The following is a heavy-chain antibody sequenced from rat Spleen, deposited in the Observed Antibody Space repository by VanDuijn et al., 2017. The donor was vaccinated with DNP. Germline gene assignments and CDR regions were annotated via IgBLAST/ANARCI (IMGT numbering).Heavy chain of an antibody. Sequence: EVQLVETGGGLVQPGRSLKLSCVASGFTFSDHYMAWVRQAPTKGLEWVATIIYDGSRTYYRDSVKGRFTVSRDNAENTVYLQMNSLRSEDTATYYCAIANGNYWGQGVMVTVSS. CDR3: AIANGNY. CDR1: GFTFSDHY. D-gene: IGHD4-1*01. CDR2: IIYDGSRT. J-gene: IGHJ2*01. V-gene: IGHV5S10*01.